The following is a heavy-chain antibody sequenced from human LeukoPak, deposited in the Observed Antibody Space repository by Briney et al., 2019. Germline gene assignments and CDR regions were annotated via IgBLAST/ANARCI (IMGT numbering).Heavy chain of an antibody. Sequence: PSETLSLTCAVYGGSFSGYYWSWIRQPPGKGLEWIGEINHSGSTNYNPSLKSRVTISVDTSNNQFSLKLSSVTAADTAVYYCARGRSSITIFGVVPLHYYMDVWGKGTTVTVSS. D-gene: IGHD3-3*01. V-gene: IGHV4-34*01. J-gene: IGHJ6*03. CDR1: GGSFSGYY. CDR2: INHSGST. CDR3: ARGRSSITIFGVVPLHYYMDV.